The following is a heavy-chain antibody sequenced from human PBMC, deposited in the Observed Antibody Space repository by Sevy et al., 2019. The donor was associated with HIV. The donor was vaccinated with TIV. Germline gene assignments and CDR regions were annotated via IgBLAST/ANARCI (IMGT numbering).Heavy chain of an antibody. Sequence: GGFLRLSCAASGFTFSNYNMDWVRQAPGKGLEWVSYITFSSNTIYYADSVKGRFTISRDNAKKSLYLQMNSLRAEDTAACYCARHQLRVSATGFDYWGQGTLVTVSS. CDR3: ARHQLRVSATGFDY. J-gene: IGHJ4*02. CDR2: ITFSSNTI. V-gene: IGHV3-48*01. CDR1: GFTFSNYN. D-gene: IGHD6-13*01.